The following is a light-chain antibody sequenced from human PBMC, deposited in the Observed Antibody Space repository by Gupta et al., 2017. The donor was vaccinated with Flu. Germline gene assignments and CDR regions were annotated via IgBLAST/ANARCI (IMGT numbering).Light chain of an antibody. CDR2: SAS. J-gene: IGKJ1*01. CDR1: QAISDY. CDR3: QQYNSYPRT. V-gene: IGKV1-16*02. Sequence: DIQMTQSPSSLYASIGDRVTITCRSSQAISDYLAWFQQRPGKATKALIYSASRLPGGVPSKFSGSGSGTDFTLTISSLQPEDFAIYYCQQYNSYPRTFGQGTKVEVK.